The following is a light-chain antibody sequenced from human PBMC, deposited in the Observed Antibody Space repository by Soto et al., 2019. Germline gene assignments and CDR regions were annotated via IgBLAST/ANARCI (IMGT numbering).Light chain of an antibody. CDR3: CSYAGSYTWV. CDR2: DVT. CDR1: SSDVGGYHY. Sequence: QSALTQPRSVSGSPGQSVTISCTGTSSDVGGYHYVSWYQQHPGKAPKIIIYDVTNRPPGVPDRFSGSKSGNTASLTISGLQAEDEADYYCCSYAGSYTWVFGGGTKLTVL. V-gene: IGLV2-11*01. J-gene: IGLJ3*02.